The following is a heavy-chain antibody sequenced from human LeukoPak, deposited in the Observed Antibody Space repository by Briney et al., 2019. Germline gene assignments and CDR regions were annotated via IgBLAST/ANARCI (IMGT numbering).Heavy chain of an antibody. D-gene: IGHD2-8*02. J-gene: IGHJ4*02. CDR3: AREAASGGSTPGGY. Sequence: GSLLLSCAASGFTFSSYSMNWVRPAPGKGREWVAVISYDGSNKYYADSEKGRFTISRDNYKNTLYLQMNSLRAEDTAVYYCAREAASGGSTPGGYWGQGTLVTVSS. CDR1: GFTFSSYS. CDR2: ISYDGSNK. V-gene: IGHV3-30*03.